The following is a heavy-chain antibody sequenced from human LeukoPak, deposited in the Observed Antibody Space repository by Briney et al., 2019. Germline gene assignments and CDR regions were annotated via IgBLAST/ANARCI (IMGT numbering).Heavy chain of an antibody. CDR3: AKASGQAGYCSSTSCHYTFDY. J-gene: IGHJ4*02. CDR2: IRYDGSDK. V-gene: IGHV3-30*02. Sequence: PGGSLRLSCAASGFTFSSYGMHWVRQAPGKGLEWVAFIRYDGSDKYYADSVKGRFTVSRDNSMNTLYLQMNSLRAEDTTVYYCAKASGQAGYCSSTSCHYTFDYWGQGTLVTVSS. D-gene: IGHD2-2*01. CDR1: GFTFSSYG.